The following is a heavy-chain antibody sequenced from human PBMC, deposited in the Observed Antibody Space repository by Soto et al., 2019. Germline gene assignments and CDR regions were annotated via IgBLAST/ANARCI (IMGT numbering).Heavy chain of an antibody. Sequence: QVHLQQWGARLLKPSETLSLTCAVYGGSFSGYYWSWLRQPPGKGLEWIGEINQSGSTNYNPSLKSRVTISVDTSKNQFALKVSSVTAADTAVYYCARGLNYVVYWGQGTLVTVSS. J-gene: IGHJ4*02. D-gene: IGHD3-16*01. V-gene: IGHV4-34*01. CDR2: INQSGST. CDR3: ARGLNYVVY. CDR1: GGSFSGYY.